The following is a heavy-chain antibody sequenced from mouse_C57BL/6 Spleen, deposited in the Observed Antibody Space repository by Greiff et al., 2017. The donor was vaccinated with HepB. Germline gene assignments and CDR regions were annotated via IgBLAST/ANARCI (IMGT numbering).Heavy chain of an antibody. J-gene: IGHJ2*01. CDR2: IHPNSGST. CDR3: ARRGYTVVGNDY. Sequence: QVQLQQPGAELVKPGASVKLSCKASGYTFTSYWMHWVKQRPGQGLEWIGMIHPNSGSTNYNEKFKSKATLTVDKSSSTAYMQLSSLTSEDSAVYYCARRGYTVVGNDYWGQGTTLTVSS. V-gene: IGHV1-64*01. CDR1: GYTFTSYW. D-gene: IGHD1-1*01.